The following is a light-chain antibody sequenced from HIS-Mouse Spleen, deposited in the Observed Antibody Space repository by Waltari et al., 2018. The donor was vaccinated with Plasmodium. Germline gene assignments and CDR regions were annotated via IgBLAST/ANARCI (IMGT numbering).Light chain of an antibody. CDR1: SDLNVGSYN. V-gene: IGLV5-37*01. CDR2: YASDADK. J-gene: IGLJ3*02. Sequence: QPVLTQPPSSSASPAESARLPCSLPSDLNVGSYNLYWYQQKPGSPPRYLLYYASDADKGQGSGVPSSFSGSKDASANTGILLISGLQSEDEADYYCMIWPSNASGVFGGGTKLTVL. CDR3: MIWPSNASGV.